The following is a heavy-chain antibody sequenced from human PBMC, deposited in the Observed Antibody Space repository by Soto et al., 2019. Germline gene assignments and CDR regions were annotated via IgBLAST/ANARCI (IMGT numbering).Heavy chain of an antibody. Sequence: SLRLSCAASGLTFSSYGMHWVRQAPGKGLEWVAVISYDGSNKYYADSVKGRFTISRDNSKNTLYLQMNSLRAEDTAVYYCAKDRDGYFDYWGQGTLVTVSS. CDR3: AKDRDGYFDY. CDR1: GLTFSSYG. J-gene: IGHJ4*02. CDR2: ISYDGSNK. V-gene: IGHV3-30*18.